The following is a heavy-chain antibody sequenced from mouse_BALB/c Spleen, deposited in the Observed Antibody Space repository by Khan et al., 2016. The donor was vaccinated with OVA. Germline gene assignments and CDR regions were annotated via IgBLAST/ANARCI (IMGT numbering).Heavy chain of an antibody. CDR2: IWSDGST. D-gene: IGHD2-4*01. Sequence: VQLQESGPGLAAPSQSLSITCTISGFSLTNYGVHWIRQPPGKGLVWLVVIWSDGSTTYNSAFQSRLTSIKDNSESPDFLKMNRLQTADTAIYFCARRPNYHCNIMDYWGQGTSVTVSS. CDR3: ARRPNYHCNIMDY. J-gene: IGHJ4*01. CDR1: GFSLTNYG. V-gene: IGHV2-6-1*01.